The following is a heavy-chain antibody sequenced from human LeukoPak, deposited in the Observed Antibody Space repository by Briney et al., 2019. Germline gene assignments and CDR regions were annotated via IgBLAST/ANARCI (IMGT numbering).Heavy chain of an antibody. D-gene: IGHD6-13*01. J-gene: IGHJ4*02. CDR1: GYTFTSYD. Sequence: GASVKVSCKASGYTFTSYDINWVRQATGQGLEWMGWMNPNSGNTGYAQKFQGRVTMTTDTSTSTAYMELSRLRSDDTAVYYCARVAAAGKADYWGQGTLVTVSS. V-gene: IGHV1-8*02. CDR2: MNPNSGNT. CDR3: ARVAAAGKADY.